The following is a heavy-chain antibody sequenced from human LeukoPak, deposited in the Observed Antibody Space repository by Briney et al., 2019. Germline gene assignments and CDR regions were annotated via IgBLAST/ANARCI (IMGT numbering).Heavy chain of an antibody. CDR1: GYTFTSYD. V-gene: IGHV1-8*01. CDR2: INPNSGNT. D-gene: IGHD2-15*01. Sequence: ASVKVSCKASGYTFTSYDINWVRQATGQGLEWMGWINPNSGNTGYAQKFQGRVTMSRNTSISTAYMELSSLSSEDTAVYYCARGVGYCSGGSCYYTTVYNWFDPWGQGTLVTVSS. CDR3: ARGVGYCSGGSCYYTTVYNWFDP. J-gene: IGHJ5*02.